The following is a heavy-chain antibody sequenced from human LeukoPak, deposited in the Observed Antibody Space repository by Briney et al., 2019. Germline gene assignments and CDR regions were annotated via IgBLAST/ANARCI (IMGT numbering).Heavy chain of an antibody. J-gene: IGHJ3*02. Sequence: PGGSLRLSCAASGFTYSSYGMSWVRQAPGKGLEWVSAISGSGGSTYYADSVKGRFTISRDNSKNTLYLQMNSLRAEDTAVYYCAKELRHYYDSSDYYNDAFDIWGQGTMVTVSS. V-gene: IGHV3-23*01. D-gene: IGHD3-22*01. CDR1: GFTYSSYG. CDR3: AKELRHYYDSSDYYNDAFDI. CDR2: ISGSGGST.